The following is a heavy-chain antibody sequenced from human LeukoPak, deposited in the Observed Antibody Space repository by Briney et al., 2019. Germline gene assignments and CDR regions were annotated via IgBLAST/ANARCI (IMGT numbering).Heavy chain of an antibody. V-gene: IGHV4-4*07. Sequence: KPSETLSLTCTVSGGSISSYYWSWIRQPAGKGLEWIGRIYTSGSTNYNPSLKSRVTMSVDTSKNQFSLKLSSVPAADTAVYYCARNALYCSSTSCYADYYYYYGMDVGAKGTTVTVSS. CDR3: ARNALYCSSTSCYADYYYYYGMDV. J-gene: IGHJ6*04. D-gene: IGHD2-2*01. CDR1: GGSISSYY. CDR2: IYTSGST.